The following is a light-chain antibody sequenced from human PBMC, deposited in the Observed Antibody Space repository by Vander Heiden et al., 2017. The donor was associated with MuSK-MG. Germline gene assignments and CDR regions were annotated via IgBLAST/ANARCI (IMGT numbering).Light chain of an antibody. V-gene: IGKV2-28*01. J-gene: IGKJ2*01. CDR2: LGS. Sequence: DIVMTQSPLSLPVTPGEPASISCRSSQSLLHSNGYNYLDWYLQKPGQSPQLLIYLGSNRASGVPDRFSGSGSGTDFTLKISRVEAEDVGVYYCMQALQTRYTFGQETKLEIK. CDR1: QSLLHSNGYNY. CDR3: MQALQTRYT.